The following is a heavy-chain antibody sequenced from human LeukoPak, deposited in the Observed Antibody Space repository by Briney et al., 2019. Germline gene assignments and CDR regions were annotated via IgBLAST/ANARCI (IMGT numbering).Heavy chain of an antibody. CDR1: GGSFSGYY. Sequence: SETLSLTCAVYGGSFSGYYWSWIRQPPGKGLEWIGEINHSGSTNYNPSLKSQVTISVDTSKKQFSLKLSSVTAADTAVYYCARVLEGSSGQHWYFDLWGRGTLVTVSS. V-gene: IGHV4-34*01. J-gene: IGHJ2*01. CDR3: ARVLEGSSGQHWYFDL. D-gene: IGHD6-19*01. CDR2: INHSGST.